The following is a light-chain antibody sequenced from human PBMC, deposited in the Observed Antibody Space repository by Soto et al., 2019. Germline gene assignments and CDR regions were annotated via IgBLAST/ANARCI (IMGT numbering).Light chain of an antibody. V-gene: IGKV3-20*01. CDR2: DAS. Sequence: EIVLTQSPGTLSLSPGERATLSCRASQSVSTNYLAWYQQKPGQAPRLLIYDASSRATGIPDRFSGGGSGTDFSPPISRMEPEDFAVDYCQQFSSYPLTFGGGTKVDI. CDR1: QSVSTNY. CDR3: QQFSSYPLT. J-gene: IGKJ4*01.